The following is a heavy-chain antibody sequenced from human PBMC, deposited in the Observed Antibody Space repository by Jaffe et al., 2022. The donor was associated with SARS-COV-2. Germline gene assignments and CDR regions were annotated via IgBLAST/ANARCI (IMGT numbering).Heavy chain of an antibody. CDR3: ARPGRGYSGKIFDY. Sequence: QVQLQQWGAGLLKPSETLSLTCAVYGGSFSGYYWSWIRQPPGKGLEWIGEINHSGSTNYNPSLKSRVTISVDTSKNQFSLKLSSVTAADTAVYYCARPGRGYSGKIFDYWGQGTLVTVSS. D-gene: IGHD5-12*01. V-gene: IGHV4-34*01. J-gene: IGHJ4*02. CDR1: GGSFSGYY. CDR2: INHSGST.